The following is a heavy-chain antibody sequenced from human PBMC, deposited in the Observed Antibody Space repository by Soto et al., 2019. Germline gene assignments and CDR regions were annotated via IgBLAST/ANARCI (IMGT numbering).Heavy chain of an antibody. CDR1: SGSFSGYY. V-gene: IGHV4-34*01. CDR2: INHSGST. J-gene: IGHJ5*02. Sequence: ETLSLTCAVYSGSFSGYYWSWIRQPPGKGLECIGEINHSGSTNYNPSLKSRVTISVDTSKNQFSLKLSSVTAADTAVYYCARGSVVVVPAAYNWFDTWGQGTLVTVSS. D-gene: IGHD2-2*01. CDR3: ARGSVVVVPAAYNWFDT.